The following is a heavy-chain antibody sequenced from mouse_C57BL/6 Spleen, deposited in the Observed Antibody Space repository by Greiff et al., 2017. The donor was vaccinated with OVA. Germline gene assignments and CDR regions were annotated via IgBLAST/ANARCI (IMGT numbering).Heavy chain of an antibody. V-gene: IGHV1-15*01. J-gene: IGHJ2*01. CDR2: IDPETGGT. CDR3: TRWELAKDY. Sequence: QVQLQQSGAELVRPGASVTLSYKASGYTFTDYEMHWVKQTPVHGLEWIGAIDPETGGTAYNQKFKGKAILTADKSSSTAYMELRSLTSEDSAVYYCTRWELAKDYWGQGTTLTVSS. CDR1: GYTFTDYE. D-gene: IGHD4-1*01.